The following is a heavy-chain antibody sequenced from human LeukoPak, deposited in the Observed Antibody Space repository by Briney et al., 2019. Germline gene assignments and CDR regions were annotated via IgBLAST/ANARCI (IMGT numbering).Heavy chain of an antibody. CDR3: ARDSAHYDFWSGYYRTDAFDI. D-gene: IGHD3-3*01. CDR2: ISAYNGNT. V-gene: IGHV1-18*01. J-gene: IGHJ3*02. Sequence: GASVKVSCKASGYTFTSYGISWVRQAPGQGLEWMGWISAYNGNTNYAQKLQGRVTMTTDTSTSTAYIELRSLRSDDTGVYYCARDSAHYDFWSGYYRTDAFDIWGQGTMVTVSS. CDR1: GYTFTSYG.